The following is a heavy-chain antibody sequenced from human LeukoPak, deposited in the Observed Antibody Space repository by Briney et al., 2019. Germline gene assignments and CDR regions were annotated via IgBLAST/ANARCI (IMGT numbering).Heavy chain of an antibody. CDR2: IDTTANYI. J-gene: IGHJ3*02. CDR3: ARGRSITLLRGVAMSDGFDI. D-gene: IGHD3-10*01. Sequence: PGGSLRLSCAASGFTFSTYGMNWVRQAPGKGLEWVSFIDTTANYIYYGESMKGRFTISRDNAKKSVHLLMNGLRADDTAVYYCARGRSITLLRGVAMSDGFDIWGQGTMVTVSS. CDR1: GFTFSTYG. V-gene: IGHV3-21*01.